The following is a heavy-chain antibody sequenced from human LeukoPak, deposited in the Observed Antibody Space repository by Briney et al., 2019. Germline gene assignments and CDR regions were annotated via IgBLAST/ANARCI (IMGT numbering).Heavy chain of an antibody. CDR1: GYTFTGYY. CDR3: ARVAVAGTGAYYYYGMDV. J-gene: IGHJ6*02. Sequence: ASVKVSCKASGYTFTGYYMHWVRQAPGQGLEWMGWINPNSGGTNYAQKFQGWVTMTRDTSISTAYMELSRLRSDDTAVYYCARVAVAGTGAYYYYGMDVWGQGTTVTVSS. D-gene: IGHD6-19*01. CDR2: INPNSGGT. V-gene: IGHV1-2*04.